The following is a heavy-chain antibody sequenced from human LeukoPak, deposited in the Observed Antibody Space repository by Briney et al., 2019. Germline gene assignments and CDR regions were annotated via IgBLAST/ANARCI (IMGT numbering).Heavy chain of an antibody. CDR3: ARGRAEESPCYYGSGSLFRYYYGMDV. CDR1: GGTFSSYA. Sequence: GASVNVSCKASGGTFSSYAISWVRQAPGQGLEWMGGIIPIFGTANYAQKFQGRVTITADKSTSTAYMELSSLRSEDTAVYYCARGRAEESPCYYGSGSLFRYYYGMDVWGKGTTVTVSS. V-gene: IGHV1-69*06. CDR2: IIPIFGTA. D-gene: IGHD3-10*01. J-gene: IGHJ6*04.